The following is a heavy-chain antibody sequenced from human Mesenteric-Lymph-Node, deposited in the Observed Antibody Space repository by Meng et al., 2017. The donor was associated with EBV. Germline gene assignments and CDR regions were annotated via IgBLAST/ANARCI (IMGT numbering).Heavy chain of an antibody. CDR3: ASGGSGINFDY. V-gene: IGHV1-18*01. J-gene: IGHJ4*02. D-gene: IGHD3-10*01. CDR1: GYRFNSYG. Sequence: QVQLVQSGAEVKKPGASVTVSCKASGYRFNSYGISWVRQAPGQGLEWMGWISADNGNTIFAQKFQGRVTMTADSSTSTAYMEVTSLTSDDTAVYYCASGGSGINFDYWGQGTLVTVSS. CDR2: ISADNGNT.